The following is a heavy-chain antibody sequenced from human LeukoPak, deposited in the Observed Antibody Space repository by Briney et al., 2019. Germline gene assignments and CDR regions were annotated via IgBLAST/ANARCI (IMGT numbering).Heavy chain of an antibody. D-gene: IGHD2-2*01. CDR3: ARDLQSIVVVPAAIEY. CDR2: ISRSSSYI. J-gene: IGHJ4*02. Sequence: PGGSLRLSFAASGFTFSSYSMNWVRQAPGKGLEWVSSISRSSSYIYYADSVKGRFTISRDNAKNSLYLQMNSLRAEDTAVYYCARDLQSIVVVPAAIEYWGQGTLVTVSS. CDR1: GFTFSSYS. V-gene: IGHV3-21*01.